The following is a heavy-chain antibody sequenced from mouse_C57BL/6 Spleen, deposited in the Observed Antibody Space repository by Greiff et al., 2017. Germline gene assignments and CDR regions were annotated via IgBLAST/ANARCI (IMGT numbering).Heavy chain of an antibody. V-gene: IGHV14-2*01. CDR1: GFNIKDYY. CDR2: IDPEDSET. Sequence: EVQLVESGAELVKPGASVKLSCTASGFNIKDYYMHWVKQRTEQGLEWIGRIDPEDSETKYAPKFQGKATITADTSSNTAYLQLSSLTSEDTAVYYCARQRNLGVYWGQGTSVTVSS. CDR3: ARQRNLGVY. J-gene: IGHJ4*01.